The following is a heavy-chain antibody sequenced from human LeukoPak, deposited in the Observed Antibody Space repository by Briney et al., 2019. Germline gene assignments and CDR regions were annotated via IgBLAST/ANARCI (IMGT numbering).Heavy chain of an antibody. CDR1: GVSFSGYY. D-gene: IGHD6-6*01. V-gene: IGHV4-34*01. J-gene: IGHJ4*02. CDR3: ARGGSRQISSSDLDY. Sequence: SETLSLTCAVYGVSFSGYYWSWIRQPPGKGLEWIGEINHSGNTNYNPSLKSRVTISVDTSKKQFSLKLSSVTAADTAVYFCARGGSRQISSSDLDYWGQGTLVTVSS. CDR2: INHSGNT.